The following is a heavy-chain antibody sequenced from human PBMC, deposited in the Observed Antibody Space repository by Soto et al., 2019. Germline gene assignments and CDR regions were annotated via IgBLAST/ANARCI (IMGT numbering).Heavy chain of an antibody. CDR3: ARDHGGYGTFDY. CDR1: GYTFSSSA. J-gene: IGHJ4*02. CDR2: ISSSGVS. D-gene: IGHD5-12*01. Sequence: QVRLVQSGPEVKKPEASVKVSCKASGYTFSSSAITSVPQAPGQGPEWMGWISSSGVSNYAQNFQGRVTLTVDSSTTTAYMEVRSLSSADTAIYYCARDHGGYGTFDYWGQGTLVTVSS. V-gene: IGHV1-18*04.